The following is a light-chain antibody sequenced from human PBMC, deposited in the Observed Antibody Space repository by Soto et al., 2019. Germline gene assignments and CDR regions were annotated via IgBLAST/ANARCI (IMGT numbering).Light chain of an antibody. CDR2: AAS. J-gene: IGKJ4*01. CDR3: QQLRSYPST. V-gene: IGKV1-5*01. Sequence: DIQMTQSPSTLSSSLGDRVTITCRASQSISSWLAWYQQKPGKAPTLLIYAASTLQSGVPSRFSGSGFGTDFTLTISSLQAEDFASYYCQQLRSYPSTFGGGTKVDIK. CDR1: QSISSW.